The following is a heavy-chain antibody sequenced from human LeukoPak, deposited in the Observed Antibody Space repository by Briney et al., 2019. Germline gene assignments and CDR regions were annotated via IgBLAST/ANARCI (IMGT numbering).Heavy chain of an antibody. CDR2: IYTSGST. CDR3: ARDHVVVASVGHLNPFDY. D-gene: IGHD2-15*01. J-gene: IGHJ4*02. CDR1: GGSISSGSYY. V-gene: IGHV4-61*02. Sequence: SQTLSLTCTVSGGSISSGSYYWSWIRQPAGKGLEWIGRIYTSGSTNYNPSLKSRVTISVDTSKNQFSLKLSSVTAADTAVYYCARDHVVVASVGHLNPFDYWGQGTLVTVSS.